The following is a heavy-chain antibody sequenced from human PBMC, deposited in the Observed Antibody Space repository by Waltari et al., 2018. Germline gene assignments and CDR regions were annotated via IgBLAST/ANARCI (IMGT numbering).Heavy chain of an antibody. V-gene: IGHV5-51*01. CDR1: GYSFTSYW. D-gene: IGHD2-8*01. J-gene: IGHJ6*02. CDR2: IYAGGSES. Sequence: EVQLVQSGAEVKKPGESLKISCKGSGYSFTSYWIGWVRQRPGKGLGGMGTIYAGGSESRYSPSFQGQVTISADKSISTAYLQWSSLKASDTAMYYCARSVYADYSYYGMDVWGQGTTVTVSS. CDR3: ARSVYADYSYYGMDV.